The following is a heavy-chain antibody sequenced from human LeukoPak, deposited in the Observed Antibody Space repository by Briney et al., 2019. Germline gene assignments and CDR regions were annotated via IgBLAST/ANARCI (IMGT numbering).Heavy chain of an antibody. D-gene: IGHD6-13*01. V-gene: IGHV3-9*01. Sequence: GGSLRLSCAASGFTFADYAMRWVRHAPGRGLEWVSGIIWNGGSICYADSVKGRFTISSDNANNSLYLQMNSLRAEDTALYYCEKEREPIAAAGRSLDYWGQGTLVTVSS. CDR3: EKEREPIAAAGRSLDY. CDR2: IIWNGGSI. J-gene: IGHJ4*02. CDR1: GFTFADYA.